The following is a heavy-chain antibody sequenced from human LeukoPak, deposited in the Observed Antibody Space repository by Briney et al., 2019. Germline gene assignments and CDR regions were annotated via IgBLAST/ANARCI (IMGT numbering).Heavy chain of an antibody. CDR2: ISFDGSNK. CDR1: GFTFSSYG. V-gene: IGHV3-30*18. Sequence: GGSLRLSCAASGFTFSSYGMHWVRQAPGKGLEGVAVISFDGSNKYYADSVKGRFTVSRDNSKNTLYLQMNRLRAEDTAVYYCAKASRYLGSGSYYRDAFDIWGQGTMVTVSS. J-gene: IGHJ3*02. CDR3: AKASRYLGSGSYYRDAFDI. D-gene: IGHD3-10*02.